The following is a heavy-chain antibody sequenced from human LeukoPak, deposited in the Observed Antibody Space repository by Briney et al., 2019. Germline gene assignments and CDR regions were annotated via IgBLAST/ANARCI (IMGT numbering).Heavy chain of an antibody. Sequence: SETLSLTCTVSGGSISSSSYYWGWIRQPPGKGLEWIGSIYYSGSTYYNPSLKSRVTISVDTSKNQFSLKLSSVTAADTAVYFCARVFWQWLEDAFDIWGQGTMVTVSS. CDR3: ARVFWQWLEDAFDI. CDR1: GGSISSSSYY. V-gene: IGHV4-39*07. J-gene: IGHJ3*02. CDR2: IYYSGST. D-gene: IGHD6-19*01.